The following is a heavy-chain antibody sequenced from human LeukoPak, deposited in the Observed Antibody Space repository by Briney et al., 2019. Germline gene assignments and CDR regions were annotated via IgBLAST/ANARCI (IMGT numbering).Heavy chain of an antibody. D-gene: IGHD1-26*01. V-gene: IGHV3-33*01. CDR2: IWYDGSNK. Sequence: GRSLRLSCAASGFTFSSYGMHWVRQAPGKGLEWVAVIWYDGSNKYYADSVKGQFTISRDNSKNTLYLQMNSLRAEDTAVYYCARPTYSGSYYWFDYWGQGTLVTVSS. CDR3: ARPTYSGSYYWFDY. J-gene: IGHJ4*02. CDR1: GFTFSSYG.